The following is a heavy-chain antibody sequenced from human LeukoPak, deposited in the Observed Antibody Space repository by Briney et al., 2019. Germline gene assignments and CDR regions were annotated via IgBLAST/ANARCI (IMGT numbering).Heavy chain of an antibody. D-gene: IGHD3-22*01. J-gene: IGHJ4*02. CDR2: ISAYNGNT. CDR1: GYTFTSYG. CDR3: ARDSRDRITMIVTNY. V-gene: IGHV1-18*01. Sequence: ASVKVSCKASGYTFTSYGISWVRQAPGQGLEWMGWISAYNGNTNYAQKFQGRVTMTTDTSTSTAYMELRSLRSDDTAVYYCARDSRDRITMIVTNYWGQGTLVTVSS.